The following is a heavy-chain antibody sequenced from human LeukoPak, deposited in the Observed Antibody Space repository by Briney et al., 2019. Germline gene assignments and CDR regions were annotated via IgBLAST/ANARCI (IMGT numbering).Heavy chain of an antibody. V-gene: IGHV4-59*01. Sequence: SETLSLICTVSGDSISSFYWSWIRQPPGKGLEWIGYIYHNGITNYNPFLKSRVTISIDTSKTQFSLNVSSVTAADTAVYYCARMSRFSWTPYYFDYWSQGTLVIVSS. CDR2: IYHNGIT. D-gene: IGHD3/OR15-3a*01. CDR3: ARMSRFSWTPYYFDY. CDR1: GDSISSFY. J-gene: IGHJ4*02.